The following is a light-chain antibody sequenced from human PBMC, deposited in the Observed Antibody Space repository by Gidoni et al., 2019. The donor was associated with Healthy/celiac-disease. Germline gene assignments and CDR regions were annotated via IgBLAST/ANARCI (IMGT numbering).Light chain of an antibody. CDR2: GKN. CDR1: SLRSYY. Sequence: SSELTQDPAVSVALGQTVSITCQGDSLRSYYASWYQQKPGQAPVLVIYGKNNRPSGIPDRFSGSISGNTASLTITGAQAEDEADYYCKSRDSSGNLVVFGGGTKLTVL. CDR3: KSRDSSGNLVV. J-gene: IGLJ2*01. V-gene: IGLV3-19*01.